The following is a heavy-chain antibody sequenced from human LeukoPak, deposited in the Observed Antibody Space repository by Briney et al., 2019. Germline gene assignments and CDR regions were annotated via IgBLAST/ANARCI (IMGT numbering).Heavy chain of an antibody. D-gene: IGHD3-10*01. V-gene: IGHV1-18*04. Sequence: ASVKVSCKASGYTFTIYGVSWVRQAPGQGLEWMGWISAYNGNTNYAQNLQGRVTITTDTSTSTPYMALSSIRSDDTAVYYCARAVLLWFGEPGPWGQGTLVTVSS. CDR1: GYTFTIYG. J-gene: IGHJ5*02. CDR3: ARAVLLWFGEPGP. CDR2: ISAYNGNT.